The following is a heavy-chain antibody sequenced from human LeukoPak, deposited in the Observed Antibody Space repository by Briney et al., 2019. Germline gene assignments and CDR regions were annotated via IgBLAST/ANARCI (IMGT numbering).Heavy chain of an antibody. CDR2: ISAYNGNT. CDR3: ARDYSGYDGMDV. CDR1: GYTFTSYS. D-gene: IGHD1-26*01. Sequence: ASVKVSCKASGYTFTSYSISWVRQAPGQGLEWMGRISAYNGNTNYAQKLQGRVTMTTDTSTSTAYMELMSLRSDDTAVYYCARDYSGYDGMDVWGKGTTVTVSS. V-gene: IGHV1-18*01. J-gene: IGHJ6*04.